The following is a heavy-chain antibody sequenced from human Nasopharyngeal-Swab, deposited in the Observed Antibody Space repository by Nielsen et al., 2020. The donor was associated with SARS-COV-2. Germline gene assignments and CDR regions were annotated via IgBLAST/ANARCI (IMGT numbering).Heavy chain of an antibody. CDR3: ARPTNHDRAFDI. CDR1: GYSFTSYW. V-gene: IGHV5-51*01. Sequence: GGSLRLSCKGSGYSFTSYWIGWVRQMPGKGLEWMGLIYPGDSDTRCSPSFQGQVTISANKSISTAYLQWSSLKASDTAMYYCARPTNHDRAFDIWGQGTMVTVSS. CDR2: IYPGDSDT. D-gene: IGHD1-1*01. J-gene: IGHJ3*02.